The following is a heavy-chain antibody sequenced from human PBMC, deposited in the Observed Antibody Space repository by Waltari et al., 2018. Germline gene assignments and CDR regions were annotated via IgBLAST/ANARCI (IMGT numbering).Heavy chain of an antibody. D-gene: IGHD6-6*01. Sequence: QVQLQESGPGLVKPSETLSLTCAVSGYSISSGYYWGWIRQPPGKGLEWIGEINHSGSTNYNPSLKSRVTISVDTSKNQFSLKLSSVTAADTAVYYCARGLHLIAARPKYYYGMDVWGQGTTVTVSS. CDR3: ARGLHLIAARPKYYYGMDV. V-gene: IGHV4-38-2*01. CDR1: GYSISSGYY. J-gene: IGHJ6*02. CDR2: INHSGST.